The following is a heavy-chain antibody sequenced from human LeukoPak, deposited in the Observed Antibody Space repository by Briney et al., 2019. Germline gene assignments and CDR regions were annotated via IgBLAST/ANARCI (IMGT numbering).Heavy chain of an antibody. Sequence: ASVKVSCKASGYTFTGYYMHWVRQAPGQGLEWMGWINPNSGGTNYAQKFQGRVTMTRDTSISTAYMGLSRLRSDDTAVYYCARNTYYDFWSGYFFDYWGQGTLVTVSS. CDR1: GYTFTGYY. J-gene: IGHJ4*02. D-gene: IGHD3-3*01. CDR2: INPNSGGT. V-gene: IGHV1-2*02. CDR3: ARNTYYDFWSGYFFDY.